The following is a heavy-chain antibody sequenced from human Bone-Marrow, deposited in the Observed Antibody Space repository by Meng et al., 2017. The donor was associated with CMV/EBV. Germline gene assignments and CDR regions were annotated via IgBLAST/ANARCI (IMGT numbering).Heavy chain of an antibody. Sequence: GESLKISCAASGFTFSSYSMNWVRQAPGKGLEWVSSISSSSSYIYYADSVKGRFTISRDNAKNSLYLQMNSLRAEDTAVYYCARLGSSGWYVSFGAYWGQGPRVTCSS. CDR1: GFTFSSYS. CDR3: ARLGSSGWYVSFGAY. D-gene: IGHD6-19*01. V-gene: IGHV3-21*01. CDR2: ISSSSSYI. J-gene: IGHJ4*01.